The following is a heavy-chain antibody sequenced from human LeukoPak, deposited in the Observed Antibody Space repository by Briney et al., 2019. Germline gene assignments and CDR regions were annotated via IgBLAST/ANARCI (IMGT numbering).Heavy chain of an antibody. CDR1: GGPISSTN. D-gene: IGHD2-2*02. CDR3: AKEGDIVVVPAAIPHDY. V-gene: IGHV3-23*01. Sequence: ETLSLTCAVSGGPISSTNWWSWVRQTPGKGLEWVSAISGSGGSTYYVDSVKGRFTISRDNSKNTLYLQMNSLRAEDTAVYYCAKEGDIVVVPAAIPHDYWGQGTLVTVSS. J-gene: IGHJ4*02. CDR2: ISGSGGST.